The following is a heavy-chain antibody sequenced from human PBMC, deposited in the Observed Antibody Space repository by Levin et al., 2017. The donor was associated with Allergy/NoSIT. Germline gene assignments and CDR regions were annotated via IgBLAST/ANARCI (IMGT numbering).Heavy chain of an antibody. V-gene: IGHV4-59*01. D-gene: IGHD6-13*01. CDR1: GGSISSYY. J-gene: IGHJ6*02. CDR3: ARDIAAAWRDGMDV. CDR2: IYYSGST. Sequence: SETLSLTCTVSGGSISSYYWSWIRQPPGKGLEWIGYIYYSGSTNYNPSLKSRVTISVDTSKNQFSLKLSSVTAADTAVYYCARDIAAAWRDGMDVWGQGTTVTVSS.